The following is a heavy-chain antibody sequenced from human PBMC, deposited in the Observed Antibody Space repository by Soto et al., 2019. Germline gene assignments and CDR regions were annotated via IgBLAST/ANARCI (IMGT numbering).Heavy chain of an antibody. CDR1: GKIFVNFG. CDR2: ISPYRGNT. Sequence: QVQLVQSGVGGGNLGSSVKVSCKASGKIFVNFGIAWLRRAPGQGLEGRGWISPYRGNTHYASKVQGRLTMTTDTSTSTAYMDLGSLTSDDTAVYYCAMVDNYVTPTPQDVWGQGTTVTVSS. V-gene: IGHV1-18*01. D-gene: IGHD3-16*01. CDR3: AMVDNYVTPTPQDV. J-gene: IGHJ6*02.